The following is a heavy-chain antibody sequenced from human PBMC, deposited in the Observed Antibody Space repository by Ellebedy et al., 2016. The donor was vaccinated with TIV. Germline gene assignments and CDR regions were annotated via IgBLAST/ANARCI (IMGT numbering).Heavy chain of an antibody. V-gene: IGHV3-30*02. D-gene: IGHD6-13*01. J-gene: IGHJ4*02. CDR1: GFTFSSYG. CDR3: VVIAATATGYLDH. Sequence: PGGSLRLSCAASGFTFSSYGMHWVRQAPGKGLEWVAFIRYDGSNQYYADSVKGRFTISRDNSKNTLYLQMNSLRAEDTAVYYCVVIAATATGYLDHWGQGTLVTVSS. CDR2: IRYDGSNQ.